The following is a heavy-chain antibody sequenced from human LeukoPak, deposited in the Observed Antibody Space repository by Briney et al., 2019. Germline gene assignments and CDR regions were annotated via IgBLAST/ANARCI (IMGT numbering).Heavy chain of an antibody. Sequence: PGGSLRLSCAASAFSLSDYWMNWVRQAPGKGLEWVASIKQDGSEKYYVDSVKGRFTISRDNAKNSLYLQMNSLRAEDTAVYYCARVQSGDYLDYWGQGTLVTVSS. D-gene: IGHD4-11*01. CDR3: ARVQSGDYLDY. CDR1: AFSLSDYW. V-gene: IGHV3-7*01. J-gene: IGHJ4*02. CDR2: IKQDGSEK.